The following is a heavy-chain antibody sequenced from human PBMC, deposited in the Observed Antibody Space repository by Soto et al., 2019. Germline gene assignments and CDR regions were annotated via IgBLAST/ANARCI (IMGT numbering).Heavy chain of an antibody. D-gene: IGHD3-10*01. V-gene: IGHV4-39*01. Sequence: TSETLSVTCTVSCGSISSSSYYWGCVRQPPWKVLEWIGSIYCSGSTYYKPSLKSRVTISVDTSKNQFSLKLSSVTAADTAVYYCARSQSMVRGDHYYYYGMDVWGQGTTVTVSS. CDR2: IYCSGST. J-gene: IGHJ6*02. CDR3: ARSQSMVRGDHYYYYGMDV. CDR1: CGSISSSSYY.